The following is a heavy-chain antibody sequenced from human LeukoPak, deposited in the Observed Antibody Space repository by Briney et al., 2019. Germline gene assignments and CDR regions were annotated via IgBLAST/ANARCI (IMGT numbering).Heavy chain of an antibody. D-gene: IGHD5-24*01. CDR3: ARAGVRWPQPFNY. J-gene: IGHJ4*02. V-gene: IGHV3-11*01. CDR2: ISSSGSTI. CDR1: GFTFSDYY. Sequence: GGSLRLACAASGFTFSDYYMSWIRQAPGKGLEWVSYISSSGSTIYYADSVKGRFTISRDNAKNSLYLQMNSLRAEDTAVYYCARAGVRWPQPFNYWGQGTLVTVSS.